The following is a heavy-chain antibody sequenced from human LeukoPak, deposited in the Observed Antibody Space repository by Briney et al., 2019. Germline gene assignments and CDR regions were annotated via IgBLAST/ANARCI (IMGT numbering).Heavy chain of an antibody. D-gene: IGHD6-13*01. CDR3: ARQRGIAAAGDFDY. Sequence: PSETLSLTCTVSGGSISSYYWSWIRQPPGKGLEWIGYIYYSGSTNYNPSLKSRVTISVDTSKNQFSLKLSSVTAADTAVYYCARQRGIAAAGDFDYWGQGTLVTVSS. J-gene: IGHJ4*02. CDR2: IYYSGST. V-gene: IGHV4-59*01. CDR1: GGSISSYY.